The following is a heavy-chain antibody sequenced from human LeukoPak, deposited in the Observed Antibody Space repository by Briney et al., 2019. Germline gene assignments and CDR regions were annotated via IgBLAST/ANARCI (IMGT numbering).Heavy chain of an antibody. CDR3: AREGPSMSIQH. Sequence: PGGSLRLSCAASGFTVSSYYMSWVRQAPGKGLEWVSITDRGGSTNYADSVKGRFTISRDNSKNTLYLQMNSLRAEETAVYYCAREGPSMSIQHWGQGTLVTVSS. D-gene: IGHD6-6*01. CDR2: TDRGGST. V-gene: IGHV3-66*01. J-gene: IGHJ1*01. CDR1: GFTVSSYY.